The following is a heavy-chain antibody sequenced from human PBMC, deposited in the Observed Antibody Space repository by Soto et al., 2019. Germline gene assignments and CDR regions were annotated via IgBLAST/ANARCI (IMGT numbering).Heavy chain of an antibody. CDR3: AVRGYGSGSDYFDY. D-gene: IGHD3-10*01. V-gene: IGHV4-39*01. CDR2: IYYSGST. J-gene: IGHJ4*02. Sequence: SETLSLTCTVSGGSISSSSYYWGWIRQPPGKGLEWIGSIYYSGSTYYNPSLKSRVTISVDTSKNQFSLKLSSVTAADTAVYYCAVRGYGSGSDYFDYWGQGTRVNV. CDR1: GGSISSSSYY.